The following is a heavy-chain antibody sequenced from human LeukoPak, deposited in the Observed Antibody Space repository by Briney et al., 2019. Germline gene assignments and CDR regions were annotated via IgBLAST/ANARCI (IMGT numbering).Heavy chain of an antibody. J-gene: IGHJ6*03. V-gene: IGHV4-4*09. CDR3: ARHVRSGAFPAIYYYYYMDV. Sequence: PSETLFLTCTVAGGSISSYYWSWIRHPPGKGLEWIGYIYTSGSTNYNPSLKSRVTISVDTSKNQFSLKLSSVTAADTAVYYCARHVRSGAFPAIYYYYYMDVWGKGTTVTVSS. CDR2: IYTSGST. CDR1: GGSISSYY. D-gene: IGHD2-2*01.